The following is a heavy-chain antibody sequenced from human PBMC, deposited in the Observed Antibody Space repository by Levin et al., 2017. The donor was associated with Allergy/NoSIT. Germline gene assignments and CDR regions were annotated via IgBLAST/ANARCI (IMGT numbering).Heavy chain of an antibody. J-gene: IGHJ4*02. Sequence: GGSLRLSCAASGFTFSSYGMHWVRQAPGKGLEWVAVIWYDGSNKYYADSVKGRFTISRDNSKNTLYLQMNSLRAEDTAVYYCARDSSLKLLWFRELLSDLDYWGQGTLVTVSS. CDR3: ARDSSLKLLWFRELLSDLDY. CDR2: IWYDGSNK. V-gene: IGHV3-33*01. CDR1: GFTFSSYG. D-gene: IGHD3-10*01.